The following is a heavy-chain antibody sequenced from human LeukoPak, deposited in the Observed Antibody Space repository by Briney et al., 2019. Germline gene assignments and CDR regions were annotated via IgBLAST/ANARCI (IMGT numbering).Heavy chain of an antibody. J-gene: IGHJ4*02. CDR3: VRDLILVWTPGDDFDY. Sequence: PGGSLRLSCAASGFTFNYFWMHWVRQVPGKGLVWVSRINEDGSIITYADSVKGRFTISRDNAKNTLYLQMNSLRAEDTAVYYCVRDLILVWTPGDDFDYWGQGTLVTVSS. D-gene: IGHD2-8*01. CDR2: INEDGSII. V-gene: IGHV3-74*01. CDR1: GFTFNYFW.